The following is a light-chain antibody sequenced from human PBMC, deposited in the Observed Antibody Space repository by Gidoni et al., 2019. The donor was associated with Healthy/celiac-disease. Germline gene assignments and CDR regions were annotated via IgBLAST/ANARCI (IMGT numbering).Light chain of an antibody. V-gene: IGLV2-14*01. Sequence: QSALTQPAPVAGSPGQALTISGTGTSSDVGGYNYVSWYQHHPGKAPKLMIYEVSNRPSGLSNRFSGSKSGTTASLTISGLQAEDEADYYCSSYTTSSTLVFGGGTKLTVL. CDR2: EVS. CDR1: SSDVGGYNY. J-gene: IGLJ2*01. CDR3: SSYTTSSTLV.